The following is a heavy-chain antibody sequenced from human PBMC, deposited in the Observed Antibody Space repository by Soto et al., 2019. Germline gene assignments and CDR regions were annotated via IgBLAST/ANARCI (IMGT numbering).Heavy chain of an antibody. J-gene: IGHJ4*02. D-gene: IGHD2-2*01. V-gene: IGHV1-18*01. CDR3: ARDCSSTSCPLDY. CDR1: GYTFTNYG. Sequence: GASVKVSCKASGYTFTNYGISWVRQAPGQGLERMGWISAYNGNTNYAQKFQGRVTMTTDTSTSTAYMELRSLRSDDTALYYCARDCSSTSCPLDYWGQGTLVTVSS. CDR2: ISAYNGNT.